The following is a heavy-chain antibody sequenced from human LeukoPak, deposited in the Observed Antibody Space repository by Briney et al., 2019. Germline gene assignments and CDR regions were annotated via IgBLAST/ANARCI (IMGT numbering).Heavy chain of an antibody. V-gene: IGHV3-21*01. J-gene: IGHJ3*02. CDR1: GFTFGSYA. Sequence: PGGSLRLSCAASGFTFGSYAMNWVRQAPGKGLEWVSFISSSTSYISYADSVKGRFTISRDNAKSSLWLQMNSLRAEDTAVYYCARATNGRFDIWGQGTMVTVSS. D-gene: IGHD2-8*01. CDR3: ARATNGRFDI. CDR2: ISSSTSYI.